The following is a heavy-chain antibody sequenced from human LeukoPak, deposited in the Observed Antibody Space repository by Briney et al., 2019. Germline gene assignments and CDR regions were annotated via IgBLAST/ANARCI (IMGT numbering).Heavy chain of an antibody. CDR3: AREVLPYSGYDNYYYYGMDV. CDR1: GYTFTGYY. CDR2: INPNSGGT. Sequence: ASVKVSCKASGYTFTGYYMHWVRQAPGQGLEWMGWINPNSGGTNYAQKFQGRVTMTRDTSISTAYMELSRLRSDDTAVYYCAREVLPYSGYDNYYYYGMDVWGQGTTVTVSS. D-gene: IGHD5-12*01. J-gene: IGHJ6*02. V-gene: IGHV1-2*02.